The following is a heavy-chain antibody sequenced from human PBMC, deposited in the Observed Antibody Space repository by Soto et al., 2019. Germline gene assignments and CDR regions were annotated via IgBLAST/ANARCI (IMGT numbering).Heavy chain of an antibody. J-gene: IGHJ3*02. CDR1: GVRFRLYS. D-gene: IGHD5-18*01. CDR3: VSYVDTAMRNEASDI. CDR2: IGSTSAYI. Sequence: GESLRDSKTAHGVRFRLYSMDGRRQAPGKGLEWVSSIGSTSAYIYYGDSVRGRFTISRDNARNSLYLHMNSLRVEDTAIYYCVSYVDTAMRNEASDISAQG. V-gene: IGHV3-21*01.